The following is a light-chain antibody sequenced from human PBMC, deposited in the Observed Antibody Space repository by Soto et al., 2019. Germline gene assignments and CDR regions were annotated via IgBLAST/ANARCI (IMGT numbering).Light chain of an antibody. Sequence: AFQLTQSPSSLSASVGDRVTITCRASRGIRNDLGWYQQKPGKAPKLLIYAATNLQSGVPSRFSGSGSVTDFTLTISSLQPEDFATYYCLQDFTYPYTFGQGTKVDIK. J-gene: IGKJ2*01. CDR3: LQDFTYPYT. V-gene: IGKV1-6*01. CDR1: RGIRND. CDR2: AAT.